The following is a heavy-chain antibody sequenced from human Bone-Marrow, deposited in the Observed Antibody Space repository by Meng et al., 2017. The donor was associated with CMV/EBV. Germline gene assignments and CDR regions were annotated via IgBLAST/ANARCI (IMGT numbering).Heavy chain of an antibody. CDR3: TTADIMITFGGVIADC. CDR2: IKSKTDGGTT. J-gene: IGHJ4*02. Sequence: GESLKISCAASGFTFSSSWMHWVRQAPGKGLEWVGRIKSKTDGGTTDYAAPVKGRFTISRDDSKNTLYLQMNGLKTEDTAVYYCTTADIMITFGGVIADCWGQGTLVTAPQ. CDR1: GFTFSSSW. V-gene: IGHV3-15*01. D-gene: IGHD3-16*02.